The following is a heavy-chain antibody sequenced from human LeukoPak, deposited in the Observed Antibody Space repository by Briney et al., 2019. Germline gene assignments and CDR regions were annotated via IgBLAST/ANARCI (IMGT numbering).Heavy chain of an antibody. V-gene: IGHV3-15*07. CDR2: IKSKTDGGTI. D-gene: IGHD3-22*01. Sequence: GGSLRLSCAASGFTFSNAWMNWVRQAPGKGLEWVGRIKSKTDGGTIDYVAPVKGRFTISRDDSTNTLSLQMNSLTTEDPAVYYCTTDPVAQTSYYDSRGGYWGQGTLVTVSS. CDR3: TTDPVAQTSYYDSRGGY. CDR1: GFTFSNAW. J-gene: IGHJ4*02.